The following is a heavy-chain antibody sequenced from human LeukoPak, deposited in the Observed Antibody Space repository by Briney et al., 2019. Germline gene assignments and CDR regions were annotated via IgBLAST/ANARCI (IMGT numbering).Heavy chain of an antibody. V-gene: IGHV3-53*01. Sequence: GGSLRLSCTASGFTFCDYAMSWVRQAPGKGLEWVSAIYSGGSTNYADSVKGRFTISRDDSKNTLYLQMNSLRAEDTAVYYCARDVRSGYGMDVWGQGTTVTVSS. D-gene: IGHD6-25*01. CDR2: IYSGGST. CDR1: GFTFCDYA. J-gene: IGHJ6*02. CDR3: ARDVRSGYGMDV.